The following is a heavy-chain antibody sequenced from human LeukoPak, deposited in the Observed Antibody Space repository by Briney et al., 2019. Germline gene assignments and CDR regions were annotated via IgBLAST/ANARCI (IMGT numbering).Heavy chain of an antibody. CDR2: SSGGGAKT. D-gene: IGHD6-13*01. CDR3: AKGGDSNSWYYFNY. J-gene: IGHJ4*02. CDR1: GFSISSYG. V-gene: IGHV3-23*01. Sequence: GGSLTLSCAASGFSISSYGMSWVRRAPGKGLESLSGSSGGGAKTYNADSVKGRFTISRDNSKNTLYLQMNSLRAEDTAVYYCAKGGDSNSWYYFNYWGQGTLVTVSS.